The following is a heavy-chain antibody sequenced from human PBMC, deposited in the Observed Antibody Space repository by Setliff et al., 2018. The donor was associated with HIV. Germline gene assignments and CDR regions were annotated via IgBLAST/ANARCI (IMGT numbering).Heavy chain of an antibody. D-gene: IGHD2-21*02. CDR2: INHSGRT. CDR1: GGSFSDYY. Sequence: SETLSLTCAVYGGSFSDYYWSWIRQPPGKGLEWIGEINHSGRTIQSPSLGSRVTISIDTSKNQFSLKLSSVSAADTDVYYCAGETYVVVADIVRKYYFDYWGQGTLVTVSS. V-gene: IGHV4-34*01. J-gene: IGHJ4*02. CDR3: AGETYVVVADIVRKYYFDY.